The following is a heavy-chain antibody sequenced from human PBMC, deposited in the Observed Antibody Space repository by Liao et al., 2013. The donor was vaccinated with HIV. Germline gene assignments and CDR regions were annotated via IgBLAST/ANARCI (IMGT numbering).Heavy chain of an antibody. Sequence: QLQLEESGPGLVKPSDTLSLICNVSGGSITRNGNFWGWIRQPPGKGLEWIGSISYRGATFYDLSLRSQVSISRDMSKNQFFLRLNFVTAADTALYFCARAGRHSAPDIWGQGDNGHRLF. CDR2: ISYRGAT. D-gene: IGHD3-10*01. J-gene: IGHJ3*02. V-gene: IGHV4-39*07. CDR3: ARAGRHSAPDI. CDR1: GGSITRNGNF.